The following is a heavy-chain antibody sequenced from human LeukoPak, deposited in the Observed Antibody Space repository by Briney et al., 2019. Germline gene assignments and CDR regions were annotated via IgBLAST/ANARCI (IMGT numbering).Heavy chain of an antibody. J-gene: IGHJ4*02. V-gene: IGHV4-34*01. D-gene: IGHD3-16*02. CDR3: ARGRADYVWGSYRSPLDFDY. CDR2: INHSGST. Sequence: PSETLSLTCAVYGGSCSGYYWSWIRQPPGKGLEWIGEINHSGSTNYNPSLKSRVTISVDTSKNQFSLKLSSVTAADTAVYYCARGRADYVWGSYRSPLDFDYWGQGTLVTVSS. CDR1: GGSCSGYY.